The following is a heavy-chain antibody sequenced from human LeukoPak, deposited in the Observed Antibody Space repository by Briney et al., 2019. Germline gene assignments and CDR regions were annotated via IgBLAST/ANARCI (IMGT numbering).Heavy chain of an antibody. D-gene: IGHD2-15*01. CDR3: ARDIVVVVAATDHYYYYGMDV. J-gene: IGHJ6*02. V-gene: IGHV6-1*01. CDR2: TYYRSKWYN. CDR1: GDSVSSNSAA. Sequence: SQTLSLTCAISGDSVSSNSAAWNWIRQSPSRGLEWLGRTYYRSKWYNDYAVSVKSRITINPDTSKNQFSLQLNSVTPEDTAVYYCARDIVVVVAATDHYYYYGMDVWGQGTTVTVSS.